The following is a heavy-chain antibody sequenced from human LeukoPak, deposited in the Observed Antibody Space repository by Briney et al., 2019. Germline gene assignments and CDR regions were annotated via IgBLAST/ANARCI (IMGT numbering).Heavy chain of an antibody. D-gene: IGHD3-10*01. J-gene: IGHJ4*02. CDR3: AKGPGPRGLGY. CDR2: ISGSGGSA. V-gene: IGHV3-23*01. Sequence: GGSLRLSCAASGFTFSSYAMSWVRQAPGKGLEWVSAISGSGGSAYYADSVKGRFTISRDNSKNTLYLQMNSLRAEDTAVYYCAKGPGPRGLGYWGQGTLVTVSS. CDR1: GFTFSSYA.